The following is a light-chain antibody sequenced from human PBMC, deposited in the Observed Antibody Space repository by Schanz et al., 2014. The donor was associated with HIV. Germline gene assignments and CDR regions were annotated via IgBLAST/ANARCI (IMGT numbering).Light chain of an antibody. Sequence: QSALTQPASVSGSPGQSITISCTGTNNDVGGYNYVSWYQEHPGKAPKLMIYEVSKRPSGVSNRFSGSASGNTASLTISGLQGEDEADYYCCSYVDSSTFVFGTGTKLTVL. V-gene: IGLV2-23*02. CDR2: EVS. CDR3: CSYVDSSTFV. CDR1: NNDVGGYNY. J-gene: IGLJ1*01.